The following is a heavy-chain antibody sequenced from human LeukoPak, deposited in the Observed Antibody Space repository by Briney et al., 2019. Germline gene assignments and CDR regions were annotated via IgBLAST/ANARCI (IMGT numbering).Heavy chain of an antibody. V-gene: IGHV3-73*01. Sequence: GGSLTLSCVTTGFASSGSAIHWVRQASGKGLEWIGRIRSKAHNYATTFGESVRGRFIISRDDSKNTTYLQMNSLRAEDTAVYFCAKGSKAVLFTRDHYMDVWGKGTTVTISS. J-gene: IGHJ6*03. CDR3: AKGSKAVLFTRDHYMDV. CDR2: IRSKAHNYAT. CDR1: GFASSGSA. D-gene: IGHD6-19*01.